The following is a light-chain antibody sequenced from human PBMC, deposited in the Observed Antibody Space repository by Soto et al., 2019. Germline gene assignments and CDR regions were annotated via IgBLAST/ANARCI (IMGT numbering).Light chain of an antibody. Sequence: IGLAQSPVTLVLSPEGRATLSCRGSQNLGSTYLAWYQQKPGQAPRLLIYGASSRATGIPDRFSGSGSGTDFTLAISRVESEDFAVYYCQQYLSLPITFGQGTRLEIK. CDR1: QNLGSTY. J-gene: IGKJ5*01. CDR3: QQYLSLPIT. CDR2: GAS. V-gene: IGKV3-20*01.